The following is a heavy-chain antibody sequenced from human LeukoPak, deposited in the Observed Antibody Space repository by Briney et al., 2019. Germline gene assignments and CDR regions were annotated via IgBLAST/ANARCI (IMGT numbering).Heavy chain of an antibody. J-gene: IGHJ3*02. D-gene: IGHD5/OR15-5a*01. CDR1: GLTFSSYS. CDR2: ISSSSSTI. V-gene: IGHV3-48*01. CDR3: ARSVFQGAFDI. Sequence: GGSLRLSCAASGLTFSSYSMNWVHQAPGKGLEWVSYISSSSSTIQYADSVKGRFTISRDNAKDSLYLQMNSLRAEDTAVYFCARSVFQGAFDIWGQGTLVTVSS.